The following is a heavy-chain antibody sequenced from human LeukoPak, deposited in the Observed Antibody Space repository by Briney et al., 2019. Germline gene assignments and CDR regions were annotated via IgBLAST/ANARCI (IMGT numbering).Heavy chain of an antibody. V-gene: IGHV4-59*12. Sequence: PSETLSLTCTVSGGSISSYYWSWIRQPPGKGLEWIGYIYYSGSTNYNPSLKSRVTISVDTSKNQFSLKLSSVTAADTAVYYCARGARSGFDYWGQGTLVTVSS. D-gene: IGHD3-10*01. CDR1: GGSISSYY. CDR2: IYYSGST. J-gene: IGHJ4*02. CDR3: ARGARSGFDY.